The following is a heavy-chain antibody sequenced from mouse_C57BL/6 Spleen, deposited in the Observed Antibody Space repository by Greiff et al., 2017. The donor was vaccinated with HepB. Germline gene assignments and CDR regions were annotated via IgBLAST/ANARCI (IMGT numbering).Heavy chain of an antibody. CDR1: GYAFSSYW. CDR2: IYPGDGDT. CDR3: AAYIATVVVTGNSYYAMDY. V-gene: IGHV1-80*01. J-gene: IGHJ4*01. Sequence: VQLQQSGAELVKPGASVKISCKASGYAFSSYWMNWVKQRPGKGLEWIGQIYPGDGDTNYNGKFKGKATLTVDKSSSTAYMQICSLTSGDSAVYFCAAYIATVVVTGNSYYAMDYWGQGTSVTVSS. D-gene: IGHD1-1*01.